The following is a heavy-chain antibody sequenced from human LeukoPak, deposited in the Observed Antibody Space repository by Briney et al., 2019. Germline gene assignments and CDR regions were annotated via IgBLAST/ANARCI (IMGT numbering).Heavy chain of an antibody. J-gene: IGHJ5*02. CDR3: ARDSGGRELLMGNWFDP. V-gene: IGHV3-64*01. Sequence: PGGSLRLSCAASGFTFSSYAMHWVRQAPGKGLEYVSAISSNGGSTYYANSVKGRFTISRDNSENTLYLQMGSLRAEDMAVYYCARDSGGRELLMGNWFDPWGQGTLVTVSS. D-gene: IGHD3-10*01. CDR1: GFTFSSYA. CDR2: ISSNGGST.